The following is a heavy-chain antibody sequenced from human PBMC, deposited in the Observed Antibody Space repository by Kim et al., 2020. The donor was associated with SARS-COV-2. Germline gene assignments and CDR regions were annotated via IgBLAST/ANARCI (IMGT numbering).Heavy chain of an antibody. V-gene: IGHV4-34*01. J-gene: IGHJ6*03. Sequence: SETLSLTCAVYGGSFSGYYWSWIRQPPGKGLEWIGEINHSGSTNYNPSLKSRVTISVDTSKNQFSLKLSSVTAADTAVYYCASKRYYYYYMDVWGKGTTVTVSS. CDR3: ASKRYYYYYMDV. D-gene: IGHD6-25*01. CDR1: GGSFSGYY. CDR2: INHSGST.